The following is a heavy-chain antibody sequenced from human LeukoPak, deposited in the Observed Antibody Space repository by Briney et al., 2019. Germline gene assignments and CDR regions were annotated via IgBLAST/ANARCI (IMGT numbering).Heavy chain of an antibody. D-gene: IGHD3-22*01. Sequence: SETLSLTCAVYGGSFSSYYWGWIRQPPGKGLEWIGSIYYSGSTYYNPSLKSRVTISVDTSKNQFSLKLSSVTAADTAVYYCARGNYYDSSGYRTLSYYFDYWGQGTLVTVSS. J-gene: IGHJ4*02. CDR2: IYYSGST. CDR1: GGSFSSYY. CDR3: ARGNYYDSSGYRTLSYYFDY. V-gene: IGHV4-39*07.